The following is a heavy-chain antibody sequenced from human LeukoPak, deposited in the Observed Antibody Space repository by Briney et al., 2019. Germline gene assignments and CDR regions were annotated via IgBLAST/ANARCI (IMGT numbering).Heavy chain of an antibody. CDR3: AKKGRWSYYGMDV. J-gene: IGHJ6*02. CDR1: GFTFSSHW. CDR2: INSDGSSI. Sequence: PGGSLRLSCAASGFTFSSHWMHWVRQAPGKGLVWVSRINSDGSSISYADSVKGRFTISRDNAKNTLYLQMNSLRAEDTAVYYCAKKGRWSYYGMDVWGQGTTVTVSS. V-gene: IGHV3-74*01. D-gene: IGHD1-1*01.